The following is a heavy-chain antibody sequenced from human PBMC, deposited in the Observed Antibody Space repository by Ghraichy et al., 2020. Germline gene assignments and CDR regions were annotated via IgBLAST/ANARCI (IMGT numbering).Heavy chain of an antibody. D-gene: IGHD6-13*01. Sequence: GGSLRLSCAASGFTFSSYSMNWVRQAPGKGLEWVSYISSSSSTIYYADSVKGRFTISRDNAKNSLYLQMNSLRDEDTAVYYCARDIGIAAAGTFLMVRRNRYYGMDVWGQGTTVTVSS. V-gene: IGHV3-48*02. CDR3: ARDIGIAAAGTFLMVRRNRYYGMDV. CDR2: ISSSSSTI. J-gene: IGHJ6*02. CDR1: GFTFSSYS.